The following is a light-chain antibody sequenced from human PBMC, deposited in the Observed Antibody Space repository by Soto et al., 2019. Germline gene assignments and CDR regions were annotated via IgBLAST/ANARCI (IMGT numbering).Light chain of an antibody. V-gene: IGLV2-11*01. J-gene: IGLJ1*01. CDR3: CSYAGDYTYV. CDR2: DVI. CDR1: SSDVGYYKY. Sequence: QSALIQPRSVSGSPGQSVTISCTGTSSDVGYYKYVSWYRQRPGKAPKLMIYDVITRPSGVPDRFSGSKSGNTASLTISGLQAEDEADYYCCSYAGDYTYVFGTGTKLTVL.